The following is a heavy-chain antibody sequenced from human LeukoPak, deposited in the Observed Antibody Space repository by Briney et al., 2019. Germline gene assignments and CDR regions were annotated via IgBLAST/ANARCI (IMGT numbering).Heavy chain of an antibody. Sequence: SQTLSLTCAISGDRVSSNSAAWTWIRQSPSRGLELLGRTYYRSKWDNDYAVSVKSRITINPDTSKNQFSLQLNSVTPEDTAVYYCARGRVTTIANYYYYYIDVWGKGTTVTVSS. CDR2: TYYRSKWDN. J-gene: IGHJ6*03. V-gene: IGHV6-1*01. D-gene: IGHD4-17*01. CDR3: ARGRVTTIANYYYYYIDV. CDR1: GDRVSSNSAA.